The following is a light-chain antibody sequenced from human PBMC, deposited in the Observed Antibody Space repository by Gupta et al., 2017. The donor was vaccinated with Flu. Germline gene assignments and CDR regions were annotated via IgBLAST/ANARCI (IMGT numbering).Light chain of an antibody. CDR3: RQSDITPRT. Sequence: PSSLSASVGDRVTLTCRTSQPVTSYLSWYQQKPGKAPKLLIYASSTLHSGVPSRFSGSGSGTKVTLTISSLQPEDSATYYCRQSDITPRTFGQGTRVEIK. V-gene: IGKV1-39*01. J-gene: IGKJ1*01. CDR1: QPVTSY. CDR2: ASS.